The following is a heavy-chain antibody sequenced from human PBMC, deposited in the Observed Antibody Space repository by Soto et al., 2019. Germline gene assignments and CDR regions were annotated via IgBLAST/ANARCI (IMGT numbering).Heavy chain of an antibody. J-gene: IGHJ5*02. D-gene: IGHD1-1*01. CDR2: IYYSGST. CDR3: ARGSTIVKFDP. Sequence: TLSLTCTVSGGSISSGGYYWSWIRQHPGKGLEWIGYIYYSGSTYYNPSLKSRVTISVDTSKNQFSLKLSSVTAADTAVYYCARGSTIVKFDPWGQGTLVTVSS. V-gene: IGHV4-31*03. CDR1: GGSISSGGYY.